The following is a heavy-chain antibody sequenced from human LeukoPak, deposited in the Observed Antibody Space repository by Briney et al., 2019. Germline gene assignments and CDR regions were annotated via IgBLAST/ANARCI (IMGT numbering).Heavy chain of an antibody. CDR2: IYYSGST. D-gene: IGHD6-19*01. J-gene: IGHJ4*02. CDR3: ARTYSSGWYYFDY. Sequence: SETLSLTCTVSGGSISSYYWSWIRQPPGKGLEWIGYIYYSGSTNYNPSLKSRVTISVDTSKNQFSLKLSSVTAADTAVYYCARTYSSGWYYFDYWGQGTLVTVSS. V-gene: IGHV4-59*08. CDR1: GGSISSYY.